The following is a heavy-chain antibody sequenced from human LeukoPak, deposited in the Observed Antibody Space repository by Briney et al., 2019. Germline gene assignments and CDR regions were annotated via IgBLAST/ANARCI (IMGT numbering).Heavy chain of an antibody. D-gene: IGHD6-19*01. J-gene: IGHJ4*02. CDR1: GGSISSYY. CDR3: ARDTGYSSGWSD. V-gene: IGHV4-59*01. Sequence: PSETLSLTCTVSGGSISSYYWSWIRQPPGKGLEWIGYIYYSGSTNYNPSLKSRVTISVDTSKNQFSLKLSSVTAADTAVYYCARDTGYSSGWSDWGQGTLVTVSS. CDR2: IYYSGST.